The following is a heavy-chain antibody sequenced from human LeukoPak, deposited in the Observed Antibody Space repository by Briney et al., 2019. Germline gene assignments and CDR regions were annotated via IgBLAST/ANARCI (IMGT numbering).Heavy chain of an antibody. D-gene: IGHD5-18*01. J-gene: IGHJ5*02. CDR1: GFTFKTYA. CDR2: IWYDGTNK. CDR3: AKDRYSYAFEYSGS. Sequence: GGSLRLSCAASGFTFKTYAMHWVRQAPGKGLEWVAVIWYDGTNKYYADSVKGRFTISRDNSKNTLSLQVSSLRTEDTAVYYCAKDRYSYAFEYSGSWGQGTLVTVSS. V-gene: IGHV3-30*02.